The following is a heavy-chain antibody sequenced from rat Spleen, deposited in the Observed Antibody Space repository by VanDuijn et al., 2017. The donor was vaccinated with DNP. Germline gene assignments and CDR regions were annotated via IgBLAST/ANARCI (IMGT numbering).Heavy chain of an antibody. CDR1: GYSITSCCR. J-gene: IGHJ4*01. V-gene: IGHV3-3*01. CDR2: INSAGTT. Sequence: EVQLQESGPGLVEPSQSLSLTCSVTGYSITSCCRWTWIRKFPGNKLEWMGSINSAGTTKYKPSLKSRISITRDTSKNQLFLQVNSVTTEDTATYHCARWPGYNPPYAMDAWGQGTSVTVSS. CDR3: ARWPGYNPPYAMDA. D-gene: IGHD1-4*01.